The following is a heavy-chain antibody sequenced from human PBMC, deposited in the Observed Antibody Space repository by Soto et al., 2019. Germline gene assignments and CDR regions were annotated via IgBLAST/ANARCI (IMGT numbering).Heavy chain of an antibody. CDR3: ARFSGRLDSSGWVD. CDR1: GYSFTSYW. D-gene: IGHD6-19*01. V-gene: IGHV5-51*01. Sequence: EVQLVQAGAEVKKPGESLKISCKGSGYSFTSYWIGWVRQMPGKGLEWMGIIYPGDSDTRYSPSFQGQVTISADRSSSTACLQWSRLKTSDPAMYYWARFSGRLDSSGWVDWGQGTRVTVSA. CDR2: IYPGDSDT. J-gene: IGHJ4*02.